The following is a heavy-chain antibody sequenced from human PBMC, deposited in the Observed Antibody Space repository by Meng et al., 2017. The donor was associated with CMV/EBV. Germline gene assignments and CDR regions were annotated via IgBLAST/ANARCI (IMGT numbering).Heavy chain of an antibody. Sequence: GESLKISCAASGFTFSSYGMHWVRQAPGKGLEWVAFIRYDGSNKYYADSVKGRFTISRDNAKNSLYLQMNSLRAEDTAVYYCARDLAVSGAEEDEGREGGGKG. D-gene: IGHD6-19*01. CDR1: GFTFSSYG. CDR3: ARDLAVSGAEEDEGREG. J-gene: IGHJ6*03. V-gene: IGHV3-30*02. CDR2: IRYDGSNK.